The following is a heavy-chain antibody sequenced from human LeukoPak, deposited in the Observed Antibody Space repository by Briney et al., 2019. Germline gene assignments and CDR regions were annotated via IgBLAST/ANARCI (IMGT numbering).Heavy chain of an antibody. D-gene: IGHD3-3*01. CDR3: ARDNGVVHGVYYMDV. CDR1: GFTFSNYW. V-gene: IGHV3-7*01. CDR2: IKQDGSEK. Sequence: GGSLRLSCAASGFTFSNYWMTWVRQAPGKGLEWVADIKQDGSEKLYVNSVRGRFTISRGNAKMSLFLQMNSLRAEDTAVYYCARDNGVVHGVYYMDVWGKGTTVTVS. J-gene: IGHJ6*03.